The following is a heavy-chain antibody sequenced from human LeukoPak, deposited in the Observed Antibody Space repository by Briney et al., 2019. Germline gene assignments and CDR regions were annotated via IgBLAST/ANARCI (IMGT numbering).Heavy chain of an antibody. J-gene: IGHJ3*02. D-gene: IGHD4-17*01. CDR2: IRSDGSSP. CDR1: GFTFSNYW. CDR3: ARDTMTTRNAFDI. V-gene: IGHV3-74*01. Sequence: GGSLRLSCAASGFTFSNYWMHWVRQVPGKGLVGVSRIRSDGSSPSYAGSVKGRFTISRDNAKNTLNLQMDSLRVEDTAIYYCARDTMTTRNAFDIWGQGTMVTVSS.